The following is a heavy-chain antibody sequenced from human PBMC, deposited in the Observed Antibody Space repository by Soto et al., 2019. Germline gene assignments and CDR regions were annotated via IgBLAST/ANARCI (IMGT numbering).Heavy chain of an antibody. CDR2: ISGSGGST. D-gene: IGHD6-13*01. J-gene: IGHJ6*03. Sequence: GGSLRLSCAASGFTFSSYAMSWVRQAPGKGLEWVSAISGSGGSTYYADSVKGRFTISRDNSKNTLYLQMNSLRAEDTAVYYCAKSVGDGRIAAEILYYMDVWGKGTTVTVSS. CDR1: GFTFSSYA. V-gene: IGHV3-23*01. CDR3: AKSVGDGRIAAEILYYMDV.